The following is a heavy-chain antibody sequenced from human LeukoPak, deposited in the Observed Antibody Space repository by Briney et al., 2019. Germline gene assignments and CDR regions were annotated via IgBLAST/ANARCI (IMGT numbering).Heavy chain of an antibody. CDR2: IPGSGDST. Sequence: PGGSLRLSCAASGFTFSSYAVSWVRQAPGNGLEWVSAIPGSGDSTNYADSVKGRFTISRDNSKNTLYLQMNSLRAEDTAVYYCAKRSGVSYGYFDYWGQGTLVTVSS. D-gene: IGHD1-26*01. CDR3: AKRSGVSYGYFDY. J-gene: IGHJ4*02. CDR1: GFTFSSYA. V-gene: IGHV3-23*01.